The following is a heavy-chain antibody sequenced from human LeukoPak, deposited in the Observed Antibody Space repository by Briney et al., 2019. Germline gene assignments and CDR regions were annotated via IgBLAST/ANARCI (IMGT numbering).Heavy chain of an antibody. CDR1: GGSISSISYH. J-gene: IGHJ4*02. D-gene: IGHD3-10*01. Sequence: SETLSLTCSVSGGSISSISYHWGWIRQSPGKGLEWIGSIYYSGSAYYNPSLKSRLTISVDTSKNQFSLKLSSVTAADTAVYYCARCISMVRGVIRPPDYWGQGTLVTVSS. CDR2: IYYSGSA. CDR3: ARCISMVRGVIRPPDY. V-gene: IGHV4-39*01.